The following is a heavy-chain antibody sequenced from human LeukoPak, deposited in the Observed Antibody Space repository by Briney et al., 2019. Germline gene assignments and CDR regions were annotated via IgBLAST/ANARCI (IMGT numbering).Heavy chain of an antibody. CDR3: AKDSYSSSAVTFDY. Sequence: GGSLRLSCAASGFTVSSNYMSWVRQAPGKGLEWVSVIYSGGSTYYADSVKGRFTISRDNSKNTLYLQMNSLRAEDTAVYYCAKDSYSSSAVTFDYWGQGTLVTVSS. CDR1: GFTVSSNY. D-gene: IGHD6-6*01. CDR2: IYSGGST. J-gene: IGHJ4*02. V-gene: IGHV3-53*01.